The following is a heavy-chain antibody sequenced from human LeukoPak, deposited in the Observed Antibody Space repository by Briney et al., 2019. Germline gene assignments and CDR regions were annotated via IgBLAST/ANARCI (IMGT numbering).Heavy chain of an antibody. CDR3: AKGSHDSSGYG. D-gene: IGHD3-22*01. CDR1: GFTFSWYA. CDR2: IINNGGST. J-gene: IGHJ1*01. Sequence: QSGRSLRLSCAASGFTFSWYAMSWVRQAPGKGLEWVSTIINNGGSTYYADSVKGRFTISRDNSKSTLYLQMNSLRAEDTAVYHCAKGSHDSSGYGWGQGILVTVSS. V-gene: IGHV3-23*01.